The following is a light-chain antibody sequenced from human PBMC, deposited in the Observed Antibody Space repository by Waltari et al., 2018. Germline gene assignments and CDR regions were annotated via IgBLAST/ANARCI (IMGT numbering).Light chain of an antibody. V-gene: IGKV3-20*01. CDR3: HQYDRSPET. Sequence: EIVLTQSPGTLSLSPGERATLLCRASQSLTSNSLTWNQQKPGQAPRPLIYGVSSRASGIPDRFSASGSGTDFTLTINRLEPEDSAIYFCHQYDRSPETFGQGTKVEVK. J-gene: IGKJ1*01. CDR2: GVS. CDR1: QSLTSNS.